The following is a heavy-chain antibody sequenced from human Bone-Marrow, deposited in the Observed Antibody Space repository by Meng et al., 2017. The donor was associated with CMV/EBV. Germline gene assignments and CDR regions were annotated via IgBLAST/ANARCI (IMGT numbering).Heavy chain of an antibody. V-gene: IGHV3-48*03. CDR2: ISSSGSTI. J-gene: IGHJ6*02. Sequence: GESLKISCAASGFTFTSYAMSWVRQAPGKGLEWVSYISSSGSTIYYADSVKGRFTISRDNTKNSLYLQMNSLRAEDTAVYYCARVKRYGMDVWGQGTTVTVSS. CDR1: GFTFTSYA. CDR3: ARVKRYGMDV.